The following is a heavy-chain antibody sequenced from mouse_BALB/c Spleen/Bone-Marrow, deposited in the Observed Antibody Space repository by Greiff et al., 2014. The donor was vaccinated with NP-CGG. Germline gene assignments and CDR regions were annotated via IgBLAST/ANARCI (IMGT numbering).Heavy chain of an antibody. CDR2: INPFNGDT. CDR3: GRWGDGYYYAMDY. J-gene: IGHJ4*01. D-gene: IGHD2-3*01. V-gene: IGHV1-37*01. CDR1: GYSFTGYF. Sequence: EVQLQQSGPDLVKPGASVKLSCKASGYSFTGYFLNWVRQSHGKSLEWVGRINPFNGDTFYNQKFKGKATLTVDKSSTTAHMELLSLTSEDSAVYYCGRWGDGYYYAMDYSGQGTSVTVSS.